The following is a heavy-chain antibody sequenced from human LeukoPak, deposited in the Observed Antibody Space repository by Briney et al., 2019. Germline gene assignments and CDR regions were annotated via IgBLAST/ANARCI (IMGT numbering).Heavy chain of an antibody. CDR2: IKQDGSEK. J-gene: IGHJ5*02. V-gene: IGHV3-7*01. D-gene: IGHD3-22*01. CDR1: GFTFSSYW. Sequence: GGSLRLSCAASGFTFSSYWMSWVRQAPGKGLEWVANIKQDGSEKYYVDSVKGRFTISRDNAKNSLYLQMNSLRAEDTAVYYCAREPHYDSSGVIPYNWFDPWGQGTLVTVSS. CDR3: AREPHYDSSGVIPYNWFDP.